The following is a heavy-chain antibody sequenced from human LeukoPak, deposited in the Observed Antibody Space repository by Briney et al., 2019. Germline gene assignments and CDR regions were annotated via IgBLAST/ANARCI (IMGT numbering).Heavy chain of an antibody. CDR3: AKASTLGYTSIWYLDY. Sequence: GGSLRLSCAASGFTFSSYAMNWVRQAPGKGLEWVSAVSGSGGSTYYADSVKGRFTISRDNSKDTLYLQVNSLKADDTALYYCAKASTLGYTSIWYLDYWGQGTLVTVSS. D-gene: IGHD6-13*01. CDR2: VSGSGGST. J-gene: IGHJ4*02. CDR1: GFTFSSYA. V-gene: IGHV3-23*01.